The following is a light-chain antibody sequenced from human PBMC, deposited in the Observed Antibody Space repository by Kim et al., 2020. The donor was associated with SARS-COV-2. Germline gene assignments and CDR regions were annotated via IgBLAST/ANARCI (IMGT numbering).Light chain of an antibody. CDR2: GKN. J-gene: IGLJ2*01. Sequence: VALGQTVRITCQGDSLRSYYATWYQQKPGQAPIVVIYGKNNRPSGIPDRFSGSSSGNTASLTITATQAGDEADYYCFSYTSSSTLVFGGGTQLTVL. V-gene: IGLV3-19*01. CDR1: SLRSYY. CDR3: FSYTSSSTLV.